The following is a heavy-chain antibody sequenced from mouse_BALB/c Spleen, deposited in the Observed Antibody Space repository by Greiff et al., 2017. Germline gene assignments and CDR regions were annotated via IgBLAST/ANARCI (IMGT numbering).Heavy chain of an antibody. CDR1: GYSFTGYY. CDR3: AGDSRLYAMDY. CDR2: ISCYNGAT. D-gene: IGHD3-2*02. Sequence: LVKTGASVKISCKASGYSFTGYYMHWVKQSHGKSLEWIGYISCYNGATSYNQKFKGKATFTVDTSSSTAYMQFNSLTSEDSAFYYCAGDSRLYAMDYWGQGTSVTVSS. J-gene: IGHJ4*01. V-gene: IGHV1S34*01.